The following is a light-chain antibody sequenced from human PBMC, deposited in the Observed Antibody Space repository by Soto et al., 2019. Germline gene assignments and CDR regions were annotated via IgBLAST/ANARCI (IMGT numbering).Light chain of an antibody. CDR1: QSVSGS. CDR3: QQYNKWLYT. Sequence: SPTTLSVSPGERATPSCRASQSVSGSLAWYQQKPGQAPRLLFYGASTRATGVPARFSGSGSGTEFTLTISSLQSEDFAVYYCQQYNKWLYTFGQGTKVDI. V-gene: IGKV3-15*01. J-gene: IGKJ2*01. CDR2: GAS.